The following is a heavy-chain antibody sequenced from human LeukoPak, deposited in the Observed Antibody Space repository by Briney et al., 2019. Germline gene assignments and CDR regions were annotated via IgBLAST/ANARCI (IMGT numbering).Heavy chain of an antibody. V-gene: IGHV3-30*02. D-gene: IGHD2-15*01. J-gene: IGHJ1*01. CDR3: ARTVTCSGGSCYGPFKH. Sequence: GGSLRLSCGASGFTFSSYGMHWVRQAPGKGLEWVAFIRYDGGNKYYADSVKGRFTISRDNSKNTLYLQMNSLRSEDMAVYYCARTVTCSGGSCYGPFKHWGQGTLVTVSS. CDR2: IRYDGGNK. CDR1: GFTFSSYG.